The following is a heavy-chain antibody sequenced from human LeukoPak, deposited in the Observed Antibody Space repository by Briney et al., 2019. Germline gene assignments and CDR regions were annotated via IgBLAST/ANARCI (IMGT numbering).Heavy chain of an antibody. CDR1: GFTFSSYA. J-gene: IGHJ3*02. Sequence: GGSLRLSCAASGFTFSSYAMSWVRQAPGKGLEWVSAISGSGGSTYYADSVKGRFTISRDNSKNTLYLQMNSLRAEDTAVYYCAKSLSSNYDYVWGSYRYGAFDIRGQGTMVTVSS. CDR3: AKSLSSNYDYVWGSYRYGAFDI. CDR2: ISGSGGST. V-gene: IGHV3-23*01. D-gene: IGHD3-16*02.